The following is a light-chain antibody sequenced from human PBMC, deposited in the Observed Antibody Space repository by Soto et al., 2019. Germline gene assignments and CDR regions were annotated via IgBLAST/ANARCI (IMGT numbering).Light chain of an antibody. CDR3: ASKAGSSRHVV. CDR2: EVI. J-gene: IGLJ2*01. Sequence: QSALTQPPSASGSPGQSVTFSCTGSRSDIGDSNYVSWYQQHPRKAPKLIISEVINRPSGVPDRFSASKSGNTASLTISGLQAEDEADYYCASKAGSSRHVVFGGGTKLTVL. CDR1: RSDIGDSNY. V-gene: IGLV2-8*01.